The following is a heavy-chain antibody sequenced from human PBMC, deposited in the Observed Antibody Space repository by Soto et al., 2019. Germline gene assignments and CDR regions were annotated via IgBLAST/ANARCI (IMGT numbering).Heavy chain of an antibody. Sequence: EVQLVESVGGLVQPGGSLRLSCAASGFTFNTYPMNWVRQAPGKGLEWLSHISSGSDNMYYADSVKGRFTISRDNAKNSLFLQMDSLRVEDTGLYYCVADYQYAFQMWGQGTIVTVSS. CDR1: GFTFNTYP. J-gene: IGHJ3*02. V-gene: IGHV3-48*01. CDR3: VADYQYAFQM. CDR2: ISSGSDNM.